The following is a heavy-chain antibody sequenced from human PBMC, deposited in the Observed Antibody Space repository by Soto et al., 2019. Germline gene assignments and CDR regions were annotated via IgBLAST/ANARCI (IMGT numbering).Heavy chain of an antibody. D-gene: IGHD6-19*01. V-gene: IGHV4-38-2*01. CDR2: IYHSGST. J-gene: IGHJ6*02. CDR3: ARRSSGWSSYDYYYGMDV. CDR1: GYSISSGYY. Sequence: PSETLSLTCAVSGYSISSGYYWGWIRQPPGKGLEWIGSIYHSGSTYYNPSLKSRVTISVDTSKNQFSLKLSSVTAADTAVYYCARRSSGWSSYDYYYGMDVWGQGTTVT.